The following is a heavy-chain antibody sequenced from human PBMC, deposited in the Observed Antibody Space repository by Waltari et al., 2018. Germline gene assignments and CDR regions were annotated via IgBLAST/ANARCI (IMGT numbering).Heavy chain of an antibody. CDR3: ARSVGTWELDAFDI. V-gene: IGHV1-2*06. CDR2: INPTSGGT. CDR1: GYTFTGYY. J-gene: IGHJ3*02. Sequence: QVQLVQSGAEVKKPGASVKVSCKASGYTFTGYYMHWVRQAPGQGLEWRGRINPTSGGTNYARKVQGRVTMTRATSISTAYMELSRLRSDDTAVYYCARSVGTWELDAFDIWGQGTMVTVSS. D-gene: IGHD1-26*01.